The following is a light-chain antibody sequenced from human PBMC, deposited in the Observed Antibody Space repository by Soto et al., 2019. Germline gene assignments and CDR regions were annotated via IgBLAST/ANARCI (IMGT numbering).Light chain of an antibody. CDR2: EAT. CDR1: SSDVGNSNL. V-gene: IGLV2-23*01. J-gene: IGLJ2*01. Sequence: QSALTQPAPVSGSPGQSITISCTGTSSDVGNSNLVSWYQHHPDKPPKLVIYEATKRPSGVSSRFSGSKSGNTASLTISGLQAEDEADYYCCSYSTTTSMIFGGGTKLTVL. CDR3: CSYSTTTSMI.